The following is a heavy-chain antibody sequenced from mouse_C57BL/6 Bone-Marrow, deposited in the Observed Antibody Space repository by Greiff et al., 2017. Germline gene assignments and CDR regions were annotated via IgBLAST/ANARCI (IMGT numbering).Heavy chain of an antibody. Sequence: QVQLQQSGAELVRPGTSVKMSCKASGYTFTNYWIGWAKQRPGHGLEWIGDIYPGGGYTNYNEKFKGKATLTADKSSSTAYMQFSILTSEDSAIYYCARGRITTVVDWYFDVWGTGTTVTVSS. J-gene: IGHJ1*03. V-gene: IGHV1-63*01. D-gene: IGHD1-1*01. CDR2: IYPGGGYT. CDR3: ARGRITTVVDWYFDV. CDR1: GYTFTNYW.